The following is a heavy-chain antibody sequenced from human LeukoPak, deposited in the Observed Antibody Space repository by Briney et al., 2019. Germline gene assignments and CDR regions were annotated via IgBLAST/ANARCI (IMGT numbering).Heavy chain of an antibody. D-gene: IGHD1-26*01. CDR2: FDPEDDET. CDR3: ARDLGWELRTVYFDY. V-gene: IGHV1-24*01. Sequence: ASVKVSCKVSGYTLTDLSMHWVRQAPGKGLEWMGSFDPEDDETIHAQKFQGRVTMTGDTSTSTLYMELSSLRSEDTAVYYCARDLGWELRTVYFDYWGQGTLVTVSS. J-gene: IGHJ4*02. CDR1: GYTLTDLS.